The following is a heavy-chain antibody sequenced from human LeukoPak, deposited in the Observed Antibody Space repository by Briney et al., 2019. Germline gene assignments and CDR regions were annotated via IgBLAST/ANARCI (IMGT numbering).Heavy chain of an antibody. V-gene: IGHV3-7*01. D-gene: IGHD4-17*01. J-gene: IGHJ4*02. CDR2: IKQGGNTK. CDR1: GFTFSPFW. CDR3: VRGPSFGDFVDYLDS. Sequence: GGSLRLSCAASGFTFSPFWMHWVRLAPGKGLEWVAHIKQGGNTKHYVGSVKGRFTISRDDAQNTLYLQMNSLRDDDTAVYYCVRGPSFGDFVDYLDSWGQGTRVTVSS.